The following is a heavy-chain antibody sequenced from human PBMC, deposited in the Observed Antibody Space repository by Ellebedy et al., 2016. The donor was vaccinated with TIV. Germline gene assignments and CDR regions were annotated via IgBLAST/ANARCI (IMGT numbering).Heavy chain of an antibody. J-gene: IGHJ4*02. CDR1: GFTFSSYG. D-gene: IGHD3-22*01. CDR3: ARVLYYYDSSGYPPGY. CDR2: IWYDGSNK. Sequence: GESLKISXAASGFTFSSYGMHWVRQAPGKGLEWVAVIWYDGSNKYYADSVKGRFTISRDNSKNTLYLQMNSLRAEDTAVYYCARVLYYYDSSGYPPGYWGQGTLVTVSS. V-gene: IGHV3-33*01.